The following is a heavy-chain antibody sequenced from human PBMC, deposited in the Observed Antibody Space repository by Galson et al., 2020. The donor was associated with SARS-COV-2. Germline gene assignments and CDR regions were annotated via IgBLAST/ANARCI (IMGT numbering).Heavy chain of an antibody. CDR1: GFSLSTSGVG. CDR2: IYWDDDK. D-gene: IGHD6-13*01. Sequence: KMSGPTLVKPTQTLTLTCTFSGFSLSTSGVGVGCIRQPPGKALEWLALIYWDDDKRYSPSLKSRLTITKDTSKNQVVLTMTNMDPVDTATYYCAHRLGIAAASSYFQHWGQGTLVTVSS. V-gene: IGHV2-5*02. CDR3: AHRLGIAAASSYFQH. J-gene: IGHJ1*01.